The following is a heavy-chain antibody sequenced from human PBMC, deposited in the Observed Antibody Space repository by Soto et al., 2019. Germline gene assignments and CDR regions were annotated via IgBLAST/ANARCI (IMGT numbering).Heavy chain of an antibody. CDR3: AREVGSAESGYAWKFDY. V-gene: IGHV1-18*01. CDR1: GYTFTSYG. CDR2: ISAYNGNT. D-gene: IGHD5-12*01. Sequence: QVQLVQSGAEVKKPGASVKVSCKASGYTFTSYGISWVRQAPGQGLEWMGWISAYNGNTNYAQKLQGRVTMTTDTSTSTDYMELMRLRSDDTAVYYCAREVGSAESGYAWKFDYWGQGTLVTVSS. J-gene: IGHJ4*02.